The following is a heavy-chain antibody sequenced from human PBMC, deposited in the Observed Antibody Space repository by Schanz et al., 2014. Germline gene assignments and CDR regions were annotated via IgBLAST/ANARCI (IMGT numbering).Heavy chain of an antibody. D-gene: IGHD5-18*01. CDR3: ARDGYRNGRPFDH. CDR2: MYINSGST. CDR1: GFTVNTNY. J-gene: IGHJ4*02. Sequence: ESGGGLIQPGGSLRLSCAVSGFTVNTNYMSWVRQAPGKGLEWISSMYINSGSTQYADSVKGRFTISRDTAENSVYLQMNSLRAEDTAVYYCARDGYRNGRPFDHWGQGTRVAVSS. V-gene: IGHV3-53*01.